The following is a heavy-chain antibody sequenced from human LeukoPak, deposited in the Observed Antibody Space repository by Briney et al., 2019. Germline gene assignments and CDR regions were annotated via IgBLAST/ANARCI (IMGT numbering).Heavy chain of an antibody. D-gene: IGHD3-10*01. V-gene: IGHV4-59*11. Sequence: PSATLSLTCTVSGASISSHNWSWIRQPPRKGLEWIGYIYHTGSTNYNPSLKTRLTLSIDTSKNQSSLKLSSVTAADTAVYDCARVGSEFDPWGQGTLVTVSS. CDR2: IYHTGST. CDR1: GASISSHN. J-gene: IGHJ5*02. CDR3: ARVGSEFDP.